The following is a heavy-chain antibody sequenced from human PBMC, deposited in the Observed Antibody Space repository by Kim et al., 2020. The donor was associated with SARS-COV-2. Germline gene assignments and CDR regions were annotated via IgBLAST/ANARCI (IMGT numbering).Heavy chain of an antibody. D-gene: IGHD2-21*02. V-gene: IGHV4-31*03. CDR2: MYYSGTP. J-gene: IGHJ3*02. CDR3: AREVDAAGDSAAFDI. Sequence: SETLSLTCTVSGASITSANYFWGWIRQQPGKGLEWIGYMYYSGTPYYNPSLKSRVTISRDTSTNTCSLRLTSVTAADTAVYYCAREVDAAGDSAAFDIWGQGTVVTVSS. CDR1: GASITSANYF.